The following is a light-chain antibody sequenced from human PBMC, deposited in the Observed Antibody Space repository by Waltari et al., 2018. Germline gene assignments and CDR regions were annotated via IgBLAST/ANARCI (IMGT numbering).Light chain of an antibody. J-gene: IGLJ2*01. CDR3: SSYTGRGTVI. V-gene: IGLV2-14*01. Sequence: QSVLTQPASVSGSPGQPITISCTGTNSDIGSYSYVSWYQQYPGKAPKLIIYDLTERPAGVSTRFSGSKYGNTASLTISGLQADDEADYFCSSYTGRGTVIFGRGTMVTVL. CDR2: DLT. CDR1: NSDIGSYSY.